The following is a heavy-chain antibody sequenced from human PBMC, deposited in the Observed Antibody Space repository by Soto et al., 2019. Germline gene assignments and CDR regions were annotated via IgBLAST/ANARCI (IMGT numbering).Heavy chain of an antibody. V-gene: IGHV6-1*01. CDR1: GDSVSGNSAA. J-gene: IGHJ4*02. CDR2: TYYRSKWYN. Sequence: SQTLSLTCAISGDSVSGNSAAWNWIRQSPSRGLEWLGRTYYRSKWYNDYSVSVKSRITVTPDTSKNQFSLHLKSVTPEDTAVYYCAKDRDYPRDYFHYWGQGTLVTVSS. D-gene: IGHD3-10*01. CDR3: AKDRDYPRDYFHY.